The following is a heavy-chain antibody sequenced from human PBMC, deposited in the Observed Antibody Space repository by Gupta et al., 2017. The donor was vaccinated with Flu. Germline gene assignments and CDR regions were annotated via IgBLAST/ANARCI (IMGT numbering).Heavy chain of an antibody. J-gene: IGHJ3*02. CDR1: GGSISRTNW. V-gene: IGHV4-4*02. CDR2: IYHGGST. D-gene: IGHD2-2*01. CDR3: ARLWGHCSTTSCYTILDAFDI. Sequence: QVQLQESGPGVVKPSGTLSLPCAVSGGSISRTNWWRWVRPPPGKGLEWIGEIYHGGSTNYNPSLKSRVTISLDKSQNQFSLRLNSVTAADTAVYYCARLWGHCSTTSCYTILDAFDIWGQGTVVTVSS.